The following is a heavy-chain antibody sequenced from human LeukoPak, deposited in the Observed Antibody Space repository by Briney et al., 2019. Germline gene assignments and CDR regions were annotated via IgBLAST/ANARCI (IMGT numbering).Heavy chain of an antibody. CDR1: GFTSTNFA. D-gene: IGHD3-16*01. CDR3: AADLSNPRMGASYLDS. Sequence: GASVKVSCKASGFTSTNFAVQWVRQARGQRLEWIGWIIVGSGATECAQDFQERVTITRDLSTSTLYMELRSLTSEDTAVYYCAADLSNPRMGASYLDSWGQGTLVTVSS. J-gene: IGHJ4*02. V-gene: IGHV1-58*01. CDR2: IIVGSGAT.